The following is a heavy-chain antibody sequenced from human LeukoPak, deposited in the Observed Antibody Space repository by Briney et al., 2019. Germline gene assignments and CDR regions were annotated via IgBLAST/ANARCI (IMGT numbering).Heavy chain of an antibody. CDR1: GGSFSGYY. CDR2: INHSGST. Sequence: SETLSLTCAVYGGSFSGYYWGWIRQPPGKGLEWIGEINHSGSTNYKSSLKSRVTISVDTSKNQFSLKLSSVTAADTAVYYCARGGISGYVYWGQGTLVTVSS. J-gene: IGHJ4*02. D-gene: IGHD5-12*01. CDR3: ARGGISGYVY. V-gene: IGHV4-34*01.